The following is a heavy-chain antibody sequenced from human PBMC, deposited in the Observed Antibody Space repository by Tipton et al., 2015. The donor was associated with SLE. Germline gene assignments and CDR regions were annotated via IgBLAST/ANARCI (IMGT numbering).Heavy chain of an antibody. D-gene: IGHD6-13*01. V-gene: IGHV4-61*09. CDR1: GGSISSGSYY. CDR3: ASQLAAAGTWSY. J-gene: IGHJ4*02. CDR2: IYTSGST. Sequence: LRLSCTVSGGSISSGSYYWSWIRQPAGKGLEWIGHIYTSGSTNYNPSLKSRVTISVDTSKNQFSLKLSSVTAADTAVYYCASQLAAAGTWSYWGQGTLVTVSS.